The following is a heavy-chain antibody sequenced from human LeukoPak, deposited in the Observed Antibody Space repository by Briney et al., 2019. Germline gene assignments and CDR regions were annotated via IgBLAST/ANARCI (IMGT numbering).Heavy chain of an antibody. D-gene: IGHD3/OR15-3a*01. V-gene: IGHV1-2*02. CDR1: GYTFTDYY. CDR3: ARDEGTGYYSFDY. J-gene: IGHJ4*02. CDR2: ISPNSGDT. Sequence: ASVKVSCKAPGYTFTDYYMHWMRQAPGQGLEWMGWISPNSGDTHYAQKFQGRVSMTRDTSISTAFMELSRLTSDDTAVYYCARDEGTGYYSFDYWGQGTLVTVSS.